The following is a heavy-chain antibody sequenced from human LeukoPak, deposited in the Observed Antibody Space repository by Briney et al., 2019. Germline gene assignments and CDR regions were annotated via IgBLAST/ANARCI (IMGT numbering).Heavy chain of an antibody. V-gene: IGHV1-18*01. J-gene: IGHJ6*02. CDR2: ISAYNGNT. D-gene: IGHD5-24*01. CDR1: GYTFTSYG. Sequence: GASVKVSCKASGYTFTSYGISWVRQAPGQGLEWMGWISAYNGNTNYAQKLQGRVTMTTDTSTSTAYMELRSLRSDDTAVYYCAREGVVEMATIVYYYYGMDVWGQGTTVTVSS. CDR3: AREGVVEMATIVYYYYGMDV.